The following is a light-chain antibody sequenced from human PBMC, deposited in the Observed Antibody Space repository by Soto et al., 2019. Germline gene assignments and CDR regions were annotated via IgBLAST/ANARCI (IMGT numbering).Light chain of an antibody. Sequence: DIQMTQSPSALSASVGDRVTITCRASQSITTYLNWYQHKPGKAPNLLIYAAFTLQAGVPSRFRGSGSGTDFTLTISSLQPDDFATYFCQQSNSSPPIFGGGTKVEMK. CDR1: QSITTY. J-gene: IGKJ4*01. V-gene: IGKV1-39*01. CDR3: QQSNSSPPI. CDR2: AAF.